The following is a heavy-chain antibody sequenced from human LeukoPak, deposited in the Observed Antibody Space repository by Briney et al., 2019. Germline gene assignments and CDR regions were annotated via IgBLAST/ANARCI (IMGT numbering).Heavy chain of an antibody. CDR2: IYYSGST. CDR3: ARDVSLGYYDNSDHIPQIYFDN. V-gene: IGHV4-59*12. D-gene: IGHD3-22*01. Sequence: TSETLSLTCTVSGGSISSYYWSWIRQPPGKGLEWIGCIYYSGSTNYTPSLKSRVTISADTSKNQFSLNLSSVTAADTAVYYCARDVSLGYYDNSDHIPQIYFDNWGHGTLVTVSS. CDR1: GGSISSYY. J-gene: IGHJ4*01.